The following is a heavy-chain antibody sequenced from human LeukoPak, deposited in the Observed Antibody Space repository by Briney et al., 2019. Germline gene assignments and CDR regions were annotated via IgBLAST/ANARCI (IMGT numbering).Heavy chain of an antibody. D-gene: IGHD3-22*01. CDR2: ISSSSSYI. V-gene: IGHV3-21*01. Sequence: KPGGSLRLSCAASGFTFSSYSMSWVRQAPGKGLEWVSSISSSSSYIYYADSVKGRFTISRDNAKNSLYLQMNSLRAEDTAVYYCARRSYYYYDSSGLEVYFDYWGQGTLVTVSS. CDR1: GFTFSSYS. CDR3: ARRSYYYYDSSGLEVYFDY. J-gene: IGHJ4*02.